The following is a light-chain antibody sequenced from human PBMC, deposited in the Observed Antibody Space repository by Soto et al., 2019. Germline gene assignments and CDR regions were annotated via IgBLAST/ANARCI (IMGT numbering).Light chain of an antibody. J-gene: IGKJ1*01. CDR1: QNINRY. Sequence: IQMTQSPSSLSASVGGRFAITFRTSQNINRYLNWYQQKPGKPPKVLIYGASNLQSGVPPRFSGSGSGTDFTLAISSLQPEDSATYYCLQDINYPWTFGQGTKVDI. V-gene: IGKV1-6*02. CDR2: GAS. CDR3: LQDINYPWT.